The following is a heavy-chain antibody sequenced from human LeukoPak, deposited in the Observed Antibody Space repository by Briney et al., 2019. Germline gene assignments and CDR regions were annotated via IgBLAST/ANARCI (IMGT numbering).Heavy chain of an antibody. V-gene: IGHV4-34*01. CDR1: GGSFSGYY. CDR2: INHSGST. D-gene: IGHD2-21*02. CDR3: ARHRDSAIYY. Sequence: SETLSLTCAVYGGSFSGYYWSWIRQPPGKGLEWIGEINHSGSTNYSPSLKSRVTISVDTSKDQFSLKLSSVTAADTAVYYCARHRDSAIYYWGQGTLVTVSS. J-gene: IGHJ4*02.